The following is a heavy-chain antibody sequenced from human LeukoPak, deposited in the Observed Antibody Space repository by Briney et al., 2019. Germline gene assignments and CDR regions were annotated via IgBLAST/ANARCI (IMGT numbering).Heavy chain of an antibody. CDR1: GYSFTSYW. D-gene: IGHD3-22*01. CDR3: AINHYYDSSGYYSD. CDR2: IDPSDSYT. V-gene: IGHV5-10-1*01. Sequence: GESLQISCKGSGYSFTSYWISWVRQMPGKGLEWMGRIDPSDSYTNYSPSFQGHVTIAADKSISTAYLQWSSLKASDTAMYYCAINHYYDSSGYYSDWGQGTLVTVSS. J-gene: IGHJ4*02.